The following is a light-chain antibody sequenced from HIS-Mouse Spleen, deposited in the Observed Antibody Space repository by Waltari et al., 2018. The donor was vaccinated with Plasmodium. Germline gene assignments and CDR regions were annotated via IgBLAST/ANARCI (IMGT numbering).Light chain of an antibody. V-gene: IGLV3-25*03. J-gene: IGLJ3*02. Sequence: SYELTQPPSVSVSPGQTARIPCSGHALPKPYAYWSQQKPGQAPVLVIYKDSERPSGIPERFSGSSSGTTVTLTISGVQAEDEADYYCQSADSSGTPNWVFGGGTKLTVL. CDR3: QSADSSGTPNWV. CDR1: ALPKPY. CDR2: KDS.